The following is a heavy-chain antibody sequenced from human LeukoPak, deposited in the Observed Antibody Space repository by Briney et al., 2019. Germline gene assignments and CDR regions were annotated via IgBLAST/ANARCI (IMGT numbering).Heavy chain of an antibody. CDR3: ARRVQMSSASATSNTWLDP. J-gene: IGHJ5*02. V-gene: IGHV4-34*01. D-gene: IGHD3-10*01. Sequence: SETLSLTCAVDGGSFSGFYWTWIRQTPGKGLEWIGEINQTGNTNYNPSLTDYNPSLKSRVPISVDSAKNQFSLRLISVTAADTAVYYCARRVQMSSASATSNTWLDPWGQGTLVSVSP. CDR1: GGSFSGFY. CDR2: INQTGNT.